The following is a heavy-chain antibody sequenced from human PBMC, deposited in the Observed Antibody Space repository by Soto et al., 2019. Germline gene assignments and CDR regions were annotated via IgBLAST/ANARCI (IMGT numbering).Heavy chain of an antibody. D-gene: IGHD6-19*01. CDR1: GFTFSDYA. Sequence: VQLVESGGGVVQPGRSLRLSCAASGFTFSDYAMHWVRQAPGKGLEWVAVVSHDGRNTHYADSVKGRFTISRDSSKNTVPLETTSLRAEDTAVYYCAKGGRQWLVTSDFNYWGQGALVTVSS. V-gene: IGHV3-30*18. J-gene: IGHJ4*02. CDR2: VSHDGRNT. CDR3: AKGGRQWLVTSDFNY.